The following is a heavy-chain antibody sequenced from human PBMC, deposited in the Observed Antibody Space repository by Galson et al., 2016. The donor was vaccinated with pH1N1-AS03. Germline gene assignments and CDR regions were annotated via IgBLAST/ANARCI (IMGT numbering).Heavy chain of an antibody. D-gene: IGHD4-23*01. J-gene: IGHJ3*02. CDR3: ASVTSAWPTVGAFGI. V-gene: IGHV3-66*02. CDR1: GFTVSSKY. Sequence: SLRLSCAASGFTVSSKYMSWVRRAPEKGLEWVSSIYSGGSTYYADSVKGRFTISRDDSKATLFLQMSSLRPEDTAVYYCASVTSAWPTVGAFGIWGQGTMVTVSS. CDR2: IYSGGST.